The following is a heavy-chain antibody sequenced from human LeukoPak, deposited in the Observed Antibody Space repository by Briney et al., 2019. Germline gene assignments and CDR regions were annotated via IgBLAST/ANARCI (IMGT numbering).Heavy chain of an antibody. CDR3: TMDLTGAYDY. CDR2: INPDGSST. V-gene: IGHV3-74*01. D-gene: IGHD1-20*01. J-gene: IGHJ4*02. Sequence: GGSLRLSCAASGFTFSTYWMHWVRQPPGKGLVWVSRINPDGSSTSYADSVKGRFTISRDNAKNTLYLQTNSLRAEDTAAYYCTMDLTGAYDYWGQGALVTVSS. CDR1: GFTFSTYW.